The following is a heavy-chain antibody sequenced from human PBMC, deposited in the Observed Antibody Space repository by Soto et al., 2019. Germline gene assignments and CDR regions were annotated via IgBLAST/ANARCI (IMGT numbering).Heavy chain of an antibody. Sequence: EAELVESGGGLGQPGGSLTLSCAASGFIFSDYEVDWVRQAPGRGPEWISYISDGGTTIYYAASVKGRFTISRDDAKKSLYLHMNNLRVGDTAIYFCVKEYCTGGTCFDAFDLWGQGTVVTVSS. V-gene: IGHV3-48*03. CDR1: GFIFSDYE. CDR2: ISDGGTTI. J-gene: IGHJ3*01. CDR3: VKEYCTGGTCFDAFDL. D-gene: IGHD2-8*02.